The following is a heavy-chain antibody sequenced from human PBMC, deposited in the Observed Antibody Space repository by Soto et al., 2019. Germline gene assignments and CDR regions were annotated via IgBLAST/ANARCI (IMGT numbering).Heavy chain of an antibody. D-gene: IGHD2-15*01. Sequence: GGSLRLSCAASGFTFSSYSMNWVRQAPGKGLEWVSSISSSSSYIYYADSVKGRFTISRDNAKNSLYLQMNSLRAEDTAVYYCARDVAVDTGAFDIWGQGTMVTVSS. CDR3: ARDVAVDTGAFDI. J-gene: IGHJ3*02. CDR2: ISSSSSYI. CDR1: GFTFSSYS. V-gene: IGHV3-21*01.